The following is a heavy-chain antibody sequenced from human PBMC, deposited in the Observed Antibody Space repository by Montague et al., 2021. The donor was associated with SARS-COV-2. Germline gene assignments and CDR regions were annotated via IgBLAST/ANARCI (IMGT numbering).Heavy chain of an antibody. J-gene: IGHJ6*02. CDR2: INHSGST. V-gene: IGHV4-34*01. CDR1: GGSFSGYY. D-gene: IGHD4-17*01. Sequence: SETLSLTCAVYGGSFSGYYWSWIRQPPGEGLEWIGEINHSGSTNYNPSLKSRVTISVDTSKNQFSLELSSVTAADTAVYYCARALPVTTFFYSYYGMDVWGQGTTVTVSS. CDR3: ARALPVTTFFYSYYGMDV.